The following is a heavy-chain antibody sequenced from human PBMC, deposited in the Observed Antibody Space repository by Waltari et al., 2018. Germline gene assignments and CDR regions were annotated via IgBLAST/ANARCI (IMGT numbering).Heavy chain of an antibody. Sequence: EVQLLESGGGLVQPGGSLRLSCAASGFTFSSYAMCWVRQARGKGLEWVSAISGSGGSTDYADSVKGRFTISRDNSKNTLYLQMNSLRAEDTAVYYCAKVTIFGVVITAFDYWGQGTLVTVSS. J-gene: IGHJ4*02. CDR1: GFTFSSYA. CDR3: AKVTIFGVVITAFDY. D-gene: IGHD3-3*01. CDR2: ISGSGGST. V-gene: IGHV3-23*01.